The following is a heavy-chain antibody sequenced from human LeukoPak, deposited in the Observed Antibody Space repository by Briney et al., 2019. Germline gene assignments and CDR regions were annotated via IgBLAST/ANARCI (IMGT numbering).Heavy chain of an antibody. D-gene: IGHD2-8*02. CDR1: GGSFSGYY. Sequence: PSETLSLTCAVYGGSFSGYYWSWIRQPPGKGLEWIGEINHSGSTNYKPSLKSRVTISIDTSKNQFSLKMRSVTAADTAVYYCARGGVLLGIDYWGQGTLVTVSS. J-gene: IGHJ4*02. V-gene: IGHV4-34*01. CDR3: ARGGVLLGIDY. CDR2: INHSGST.